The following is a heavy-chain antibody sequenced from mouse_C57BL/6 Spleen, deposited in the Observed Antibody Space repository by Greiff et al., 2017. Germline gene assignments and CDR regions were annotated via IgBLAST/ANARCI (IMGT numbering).Heavy chain of an antibody. CDR2: IWGGGST. CDR3: AINWDGGFAD. V-gene: IGHV2-9*01. Sequence: VHLVESGPGLVAPSQSLSITCTVSGFSLTSYGVDWVRQPPGKGLEWLGVIWGGGSTNYNSALMSRLSIYKDNSKSQVFLKMNSLQTGDTAIYYCAINWDGGFADWGQGTLVTVSA. J-gene: IGHJ3*01. CDR1: GFSLTSYG. D-gene: IGHD4-1*01.